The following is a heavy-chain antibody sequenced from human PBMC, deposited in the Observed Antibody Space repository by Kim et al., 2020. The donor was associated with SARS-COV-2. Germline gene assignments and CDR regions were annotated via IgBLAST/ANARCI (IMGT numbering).Heavy chain of an antibody. V-gene: IGHV4-39*01. J-gene: IGHJ4*02. CDR2: IYYSGST. D-gene: IGHD4-17*01. CDR1: GGSISSSSYY. CDR3: AGRKENDYGDYPPNY. Sequence: SETLSLTCTVSGGSISSSSYYWGWIRQPPGKGLEWIGSIYYSGSTYYNPSLKSRVTISVDTSKNQFSLKLSSVTAADTAVYYCAGRKENDYGDYPPNYWGQGTLVTVSS.